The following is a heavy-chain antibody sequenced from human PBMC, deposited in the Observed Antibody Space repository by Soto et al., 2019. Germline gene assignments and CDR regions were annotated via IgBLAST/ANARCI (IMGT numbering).Heavy chain of an antibody. Sequence: HPGGSLRLSCAASGFTFSSYAMSWVRQAPGKGLEWVSAISGSGGSTYYADSVKGRFTISRDNSKNTLYLQMNSLRAEDTAVYYCAKDLQSELELRFRGYYFDYWGQGTLVTVSS. CDR3: AKDLQSELELRFRGYYFDY. D-gene: IGHD1-7*01. J-gene: IGHJ4*02. V-gene: IGHV3-23*01. CDR1: GFTFSSYA. CDR2: ISGSGGST.